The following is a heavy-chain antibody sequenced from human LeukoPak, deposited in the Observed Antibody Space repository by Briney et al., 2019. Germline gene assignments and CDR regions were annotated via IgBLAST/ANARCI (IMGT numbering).Heavy chain of an antibody. V-gene: IGHV3-20*04. CDR3: ATLFGYYDSSGFDY. Sequence: GGSLRLSCAASGFKFDDYGMSWVRQAPGKGLEWVSGIKWNGGSTGYADSVKGRFTISRDNAKNSLYLQMNSLRAEDTALYYCATLFGYYDSSGFDYWGQGTLVTVSS. CDR2: IKWNGGST. CDR1: GFKFDDYG. D-gene: IGHD3-22*01. J-gene: IGHJ4*02.